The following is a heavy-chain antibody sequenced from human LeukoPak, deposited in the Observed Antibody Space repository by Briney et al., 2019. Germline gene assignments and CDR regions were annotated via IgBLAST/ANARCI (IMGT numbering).Heavy chain of an antibody. CDR2: IYYSGST. Sequence: SETLSLTCTVSGGSISSYYWSWLRQPPGKGLEWIGYIYYSGSTNYNPSLKSRVTISVDTSKNQFSLKLSSVTAADTAVYYCARGSYDILTGYSIDYWGQGTLVTVSS. V-gene: IGHV4-59*01. CDR1: GGSISSYY. D-gene: IGHD3-9*01. CDR3: ARGSYDILTGYSIDY. J-gene: IGHJ4*02.